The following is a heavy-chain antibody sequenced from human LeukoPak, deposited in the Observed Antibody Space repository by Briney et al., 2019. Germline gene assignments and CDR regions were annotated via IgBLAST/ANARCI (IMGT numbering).Heavy chain of an antibody. J-gene: IGHJ6*03. Sequence: SVKVSCKASGGTFSSYAISWVRQAPGQGLEWMGGIIPIFGTANYAQKFQGRVTITTDESTSTAYMELSSLRSEDTAVYYCASPEQLERDYYYMDVWGKGTMVTVSS. CDR1: GGTFSSYA. V-gene: IGHV1-69*05. CDR3: ASPEQLERDYYYMDV. CDR2: IIPIFGTA. D-gene: IGHD6-6*01.